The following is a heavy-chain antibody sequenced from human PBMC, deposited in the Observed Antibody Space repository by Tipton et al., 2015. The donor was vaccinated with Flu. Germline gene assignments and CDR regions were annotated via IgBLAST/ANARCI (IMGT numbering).Heavy chain of an antibody. CDR3: ARGVGYFDL. CDR2: MYYSGIT. Sequence: TLSLTCTVSGGSISSDYWSWIRQPPGKGLEWIGYMYYSGITNYNPSLKSRVTISVDTSKNQFSLKLSSVTAADTAVYYCARGVGYFDLWGRGTLVSVSS. J-gene: IGHJ2*01. V-gene: IGHV4-59*01. CDR1: GGSISSDY.